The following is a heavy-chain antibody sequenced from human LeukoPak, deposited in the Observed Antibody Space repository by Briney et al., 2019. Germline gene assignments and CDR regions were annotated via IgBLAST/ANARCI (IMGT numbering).Heavy chain of an antibody. CDR2: IYPSDSDT. V-gene: IGHV5-51*01. J-gene: IGHJ4*02. Sequence: PGESLKISCKGSGYSFTSHWIGWVRQMPGKGLEWMGIIYPSDSDTRYSPPFQGQVTISADKSTDTAYLQWSSLKASDTAMYYCARVPPTVSSSGWYVDYWGQGTLVTVSS. CDR3: ARVPPTVSSSGWYVDY. CDR1: GYSFTSHW. D-gene: IGHD6-19*01.